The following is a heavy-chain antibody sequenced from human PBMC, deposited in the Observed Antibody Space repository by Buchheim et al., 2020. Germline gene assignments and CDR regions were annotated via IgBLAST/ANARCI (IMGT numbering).Heavy chain of an antibody. D-gene: IGHD1-1*01. V-gene: IGHV4-30-2*01. CDR2: IYYNGST. J-gene: IGHJ5*02. CDR3: ARETTGGGWFDP. Sequence: QLPLQESGSGLVKPSQTLSLTCVVSGASITSGDYSWNWIRQPPGKGLEWIAYIYYNGSTLYNPSLRSRVTTSIDGSKTQFSLKLSSVTTADTAVYYCARETTGGGWFDPWGQGTL. CDR1: GASITSGDYS.